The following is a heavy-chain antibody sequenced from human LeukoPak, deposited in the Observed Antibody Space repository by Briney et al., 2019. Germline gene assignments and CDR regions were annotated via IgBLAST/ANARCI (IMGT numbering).Heavy chain of an antibody. CDR3: ARATTTLWFGDY. V-gene: IGHV4-59*12. J-gene: IGHJ4*02. Sequence: SETLSLTCSISGGSISNYYWSWIRQPPGKGLEWIASISYSGSTLYNPSLKSRVTISVDTSKNQFSLKLSSVTAADTAVYYCARATTTLWFGDYWGQGTLVTVSS. CDR1: GGSISNYY. CDR2: ISYSGST. D-gene: IGHD3-10*01.